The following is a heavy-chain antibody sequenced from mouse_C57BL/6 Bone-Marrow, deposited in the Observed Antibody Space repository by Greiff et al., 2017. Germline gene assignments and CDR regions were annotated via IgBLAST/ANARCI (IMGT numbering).Heavy chain of an antibody. CDR1: GYTFTSYW. J-gene: IGHJ1*03. D-gene: IGHD1-1*01. V-gene: IGHV1-52*01. CDR3: ASPFLYYGCSCWYFDD. Sequence: VQLQQPGAELVKPGSSVKLSCKASGYTFTSYWMHWVKQRPIQGLEWIGNIDPSDSETHYNQKFKDKATLTVDKSSSTAYMQLSSLTSEDSAVDYCASPFLYYGCSCWYFDDWGTGTTVTVSS. CDR2: IDPSDSET.